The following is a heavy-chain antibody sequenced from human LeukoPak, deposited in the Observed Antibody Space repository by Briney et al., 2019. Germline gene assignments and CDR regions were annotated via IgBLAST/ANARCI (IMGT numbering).Heavy chain of an antibody. Sequence: GGSLRLSCAASGFTFSSYTMSWVRQAPGKGLEWVSAISNNGGYAYYADSVKGRFSISRDNSKNTVYLQMSDLRAEDTAVYYCAKITKATTPNYWGQGTLVTVSS. CDR2: ISNNGGYA. CDR3: AKITKATTPNY. J-gene: IGHJ4*02. D-gene: IGHD4-17*01. V-gene: IGHV3-23*01. CDR1: GFTFSSYT.